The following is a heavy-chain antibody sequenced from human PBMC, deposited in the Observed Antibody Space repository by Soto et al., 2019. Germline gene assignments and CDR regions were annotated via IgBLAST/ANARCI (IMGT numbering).Heavy chain of an antibody. CDR3: ARVLWFGELLSAL. J-gene: IGHJ4*02. Sequence: SETLSLTCAVSGYSISSGYYWGWIRQPPGKGLEWIGSIYHSGSTYYNPSLKSRVTISVDTSKNQFSLKLSSVTAADTAVYYCARVLWFGELLSALWGQGTLVTVSS. CDR2: IYHSGST. CDR1: GYSISSGYY. D-gene: IGHD3-10*01. V-gene: IGHV4-38-2*01.